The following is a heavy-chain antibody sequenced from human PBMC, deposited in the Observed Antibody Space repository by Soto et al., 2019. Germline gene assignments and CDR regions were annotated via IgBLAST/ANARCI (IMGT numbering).Heavy chain of an antibody. CDR3: ASACGGDCYSGAYYYYGMDV. J-gene: IGHJ6*02. V-gene: IGHV1-69*02. CDR2: IIPILGIA. D-gene: IGHD2-21*02. CDR1: GGTFSSYT. Sequence: QVQLVQSGAEVKKPGSSVKVSCKASGGTFSSYTISWVRQAPGQGLEWMGRIIPILGIANYAQKFQGRVTITADKSTSTAYMELSSLRSEDTAVYYCASACGGDCYSGAYYYYGMDVWGQGTTVTVSS.